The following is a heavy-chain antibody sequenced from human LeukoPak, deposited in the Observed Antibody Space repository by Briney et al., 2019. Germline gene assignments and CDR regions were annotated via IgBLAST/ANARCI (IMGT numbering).Heavy chain of an antibody. D-gene: IGHD3-16*02. CDR2: ISDSGGYT. V-gene: IGHV3-23*01. CDR3: AKGGSYRSQPYFDY. J-gene: IGHJ4*02. Sequence: GGSLRLSCAASGLTFRTYAMSWVRQAPGKWLEWVSSISDSGGYTFYADSVKGRFTISRDNSKNTVYLQMNSLRAEDTAVYYCAKGGSYRSQPYFDYWGQGTPVTVSS. CDR1: GLTFRTYA.